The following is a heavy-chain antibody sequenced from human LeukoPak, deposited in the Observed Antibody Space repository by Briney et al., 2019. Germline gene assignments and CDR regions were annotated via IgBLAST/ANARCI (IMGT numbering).Heavy chain of an antibody. CDR2: ISSDGGNT. V-gene: IGHV3-74*01. CDR1: GFTFSTYW. CDR3: AREWELRGAYYMDV. Sequence: PGGSLRLSCAASGFTFSTYWMHWVRQAPGKGLVWVSRISSDGGNTLYADSVKGRFTISRDNINDTMYLQMDSLRGEGTAVYYCAREWELRGAYYMDVWGKGTTVTVSS. D-gene: IGHD1-26*01. J-gene: IGHJ6*03.